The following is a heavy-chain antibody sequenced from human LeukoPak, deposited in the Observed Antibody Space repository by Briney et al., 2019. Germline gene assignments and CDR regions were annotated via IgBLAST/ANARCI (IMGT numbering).Heavy chain of an antibody. CDR1: GFTFSNAW. CDR3: TTRVSTTNDN. J-gene: IGHJ4*02. CDR2: IKSKTYGGTT. V-gene: IGHV3-15*01. Sequence: PGGSLRLSCATSGFTFSNAWMTWVRQAPGKGLEWVGRIKSKTYGGTTDYTAPVKGRFTISRDDSKSTLYLQMNSLEIEDTAVYYCTTRVSTTNDNWGQGTLVTVSS. D-gene: IGHD5/OR15-5a*01.